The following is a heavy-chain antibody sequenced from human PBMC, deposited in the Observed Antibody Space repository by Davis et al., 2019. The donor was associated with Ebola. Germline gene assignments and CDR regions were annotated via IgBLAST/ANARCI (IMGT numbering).Heavy chain of an antibody. CDR1: GYTFNSYG. V-gene: IGHV1-18*01. CDR3: AREPQPLGGSCYSLGCYFDF. CDR2: INGYNGNT. Sequence: ASVKVSCKASGYTFNSYGLNWVRQAPGQGLEWMGWINGYNGNTNYAQKFQGRVTMTRDTSTSTAYMELRTLGSDDTAVYYCAREPQPLGGSCYSLGCYFDFWGQGTLVTVSS. J-gene: IGHJ4*02. D-gene: IGHD2-15*01.